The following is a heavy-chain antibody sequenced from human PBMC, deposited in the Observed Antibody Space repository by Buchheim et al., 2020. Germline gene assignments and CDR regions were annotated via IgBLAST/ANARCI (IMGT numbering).Heavy chain of an antibody. J-gene: IGHJ6*02. CDR2: ISYDGSNK. CDR3: AKGTGREGGYYGMDV. CDR1: GFTFSSYG. V-gene: IGHV3-30*18. D-gene: IGHD3-16*01. Sequence: QVQLVESGGGVVQPGRSLRLSCAASGFTFSSYGMHWVRQAPGKGLEWVAVISYDGSNKYYADSVKGRFTISRDNSKNTLYLQMNSLRAEDTAVYYCAKGTGREGGYYGMDVWGQGTT.